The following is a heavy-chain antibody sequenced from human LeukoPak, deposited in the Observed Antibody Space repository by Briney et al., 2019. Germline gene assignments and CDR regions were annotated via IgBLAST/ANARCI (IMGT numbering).Heavy chain of an antibody. CDR1: GGSISSSSYY. D-gene: IGHD3-3*01. Sequence: PSETLSLTCTVSGGSISSSSYYWGWIRQPPGQGLEWIGSFYYSGSTYYNPALKRRIIISVDTTKTQFSLKLSSVTAADTAVYYCATFTYYDFWSGYPAEDYWGQGTLVTVSS. V-gene: IGHV4-39*01. J-gene: IGHJ4*02. CDR3: ATFTYYDFWSGYPAEDY. CDR2: FYYSGST.